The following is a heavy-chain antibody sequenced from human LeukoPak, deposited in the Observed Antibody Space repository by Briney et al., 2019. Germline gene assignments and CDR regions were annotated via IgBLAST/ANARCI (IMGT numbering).Heavy chain of an antibody. CDR2: IYTSGST. V-gene: IGHV4-4*07. Sequence: SETLSLTCTVSGGSISSYYWSWIRQPAGKGLEWIGRIYTSGSTNYNPSLKSRVTMSVDTSKNQFSLKLSSVTAADTAVYYCARGGYYDSSGYYRYFDYWGQGTLVTVSS. CDR3: ARGGYYDSSGYYRYFDY. CDR1: GGSISSYY. D-gene: IGHD3-22*01. J-gene: IGHJ4*02.